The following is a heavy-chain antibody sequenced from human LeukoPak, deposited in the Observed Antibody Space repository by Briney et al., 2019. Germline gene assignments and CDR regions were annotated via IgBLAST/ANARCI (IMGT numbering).Heavy chain of an antibody. Sequence: TSETLSLTCAVYGGSFSGYYWSWIRQPPGKGLEWIGEINHSGSTNYNPSLKSRVTISVDTSKNQFSLKLSSVTAADTAVYYCARGLVVVGNDYWGQGTLVTVSS. CDR2: INHSGST. CDR1: GGSFSGYY. D-gene: IGHD3-22*01. V-gene: IGHV4-34*01. J-gene: IGHJ4*02. CDR3: ARGLVVVGNDY.